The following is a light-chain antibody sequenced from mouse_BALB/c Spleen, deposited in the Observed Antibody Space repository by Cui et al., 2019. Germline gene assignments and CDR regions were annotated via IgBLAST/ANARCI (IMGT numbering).Light chain of an antibody. J-gene: IGKJ2*01. CDR2: RAN. V-gene: IGKV14-111*01. Sequence: IKMTQSPSSMYASLGERVTITCKTSQDINSYVSWFQQKPGKSPKTLIYRANRLVDGVPSRFSGSGSGQDYSLSISSVEYENMGIYYCLQYDMFPYTFGGGTKLEIK. CDR1: QDINSY. CDR3: LQYDMFPYT.